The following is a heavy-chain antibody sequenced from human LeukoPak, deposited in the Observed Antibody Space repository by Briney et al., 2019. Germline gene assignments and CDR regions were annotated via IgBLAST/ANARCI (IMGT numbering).Heavy chain of an antibody. Sequence: PSETLSLTCAVYGGSFSGYYWSWIRQPPGKGLEWIGEINHSGSTNYNPSLKSRVTISVDTSKNQFSLKLSSVTAADTAVYYCARGRGYIVVVVAATRRGYFDYWGQGTLVTVSS. CDR2: INHSGST. CDR1: GGSFSGYY. D-gene: IGHD2-15*01. J-gene: IGHJ4*02. CDR3: ARGRGYIVVVVAATRRGYFDY. V-gene: IGHV4-34*01.